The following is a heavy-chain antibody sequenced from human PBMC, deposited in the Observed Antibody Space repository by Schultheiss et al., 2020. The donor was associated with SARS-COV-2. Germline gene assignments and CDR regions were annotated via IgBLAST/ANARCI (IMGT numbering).Heavy chain of an antibody. CDR3: ARHRIPYYFDY. CDR2: INSDGSST. J-gene: IGHJ4*02. V-gene: IGHV3-74*01. CDR1: GFTFSSYW. Sequence: GESLKISCAASGFTFSSYWMHWVRQAPGKGLVWVSRINSDGSSTSYADSVKGRFTISRDNSKNTLYLQMNSLRAEDTAVYYCARHRIPYYFDYWGQGTLVTVSS.